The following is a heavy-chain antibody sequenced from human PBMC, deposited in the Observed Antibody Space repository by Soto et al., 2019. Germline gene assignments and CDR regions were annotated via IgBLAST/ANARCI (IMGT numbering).Heavy chain of an antibody. CDR1: GYRFASYW. V-gene: IGHV5-10-1*01. Sequence: GESLKISCKGSGYRFASYWIGWVRQMPGKGLEWMGRIDPSDSYTKYSPSFQGHVTISADKSISTAYLQWSSLKASDTAMYYCARRPYSSRGGYNWFDPWGQGTLVTVSS. D-gene: IGHD6-13*01. J-gene: IGHJ5*02. CDR2: IDPSDSYT. CDR3: ARRPYSSRGGYNWFDP.